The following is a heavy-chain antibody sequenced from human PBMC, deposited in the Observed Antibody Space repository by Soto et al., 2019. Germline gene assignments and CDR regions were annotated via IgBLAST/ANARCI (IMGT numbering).Heavy chain of an antibody. CDR2: MSYDGNNK. CDR3: GRGFGPSIQLALDV. Sequence: QVQLVESGGGVVQPGRSLRLSSAASGFTFASYAFHWVRQAPGKGLEWVAAMSYDGNNKYYADSVKGRLTISRDISKNTLYAQWNSLIPDDTAMYYCGRGFGPSIQLALDVWGQGTMVSVSS. CDR1: GFTFASYA. J-gene: IGHJ3*01. V-gene: IGHV3-30-3*01. D-gene: IGHD3-10*01.